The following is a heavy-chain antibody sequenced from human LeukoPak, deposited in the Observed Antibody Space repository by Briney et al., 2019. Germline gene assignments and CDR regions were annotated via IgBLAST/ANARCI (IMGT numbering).Heavy chain of an antibody. J-gene: IGHJ4*02. CDR1: GVMFSNYW. CDR2: IKQDGSEK. Sequence: GGSLRLSCVGSGVMFSNYWMSWVRQAPGKGLEWVANIKQDGSEKYYVDSVKGRFTISRDNAKNSLYLQMNSLRAEDTAVYYCARGRLTTVTAYTYFDYWGQGTLVTVSS. D-gene: IGHD4-17*01. CDR3: ARGRLTTVTAYTYFDY. V-gene: IGHV3-7*03.